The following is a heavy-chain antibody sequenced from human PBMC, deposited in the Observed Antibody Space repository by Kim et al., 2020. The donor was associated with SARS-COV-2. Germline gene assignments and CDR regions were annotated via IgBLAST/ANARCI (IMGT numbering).Heavy chain of an antibody. CDR1: GFTFSNAW. V-gene: IGHV3-15*01. CDR2: IKSKTDGGTT. CDR3: TTDYYDSRDAFDI. D-gene: IGHD3-22*01. J-gene: IGHJ3*02. Sequence: GGSLRLSCAASGFTFSNAWMSWVRQAPGKGLEWVGRIKSKTDGGTTDYAAPVKGRFTISRDDSKNTLYLQMNSLKTEDTAVYYCTTDYYDSRDAFDIWGQGTMVTVSS.